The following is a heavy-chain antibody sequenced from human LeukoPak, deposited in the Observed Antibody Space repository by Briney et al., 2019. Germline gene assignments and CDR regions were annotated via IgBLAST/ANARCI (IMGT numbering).Heavy chain of an antibody. CDR2: INPNRGET. V-gene: IGHV1-2*02. CDR3: AKSRTHSSGWFTSAFDV. Sequence: ASVKVSCKASGYTFTGDYIHWARQAPGQGLEWMGWINPNRGETKYAQKFQGTVTMTRDTSITTAYMEVTRLRYEDTAVYYCAKSRTHSSGWFTSAFDVWGQGTMVTVSA. D-gene: IGHD6-13*01. J-gene: IGHJ3*01. CDR1: GYTFTGDY.